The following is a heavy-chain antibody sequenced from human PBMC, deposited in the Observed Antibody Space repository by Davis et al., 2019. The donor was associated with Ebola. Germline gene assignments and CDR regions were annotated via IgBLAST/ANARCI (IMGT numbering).Heavy chain of an antibody. CDR3: ARDAAGYCDTHSCNTDNYYYGMDV. Sequence: GESLKISCAGSGSTFSSHSMNWVRQAPGKGLEWVASISSTTYYIYYAVSVKGRFTISRDNAKNSLYLQMNGLRAEDTAVYYWARDAAGYCDTHSCNTDNYYYGMDVWGQGTTVTVSS. J-gene: IGHJ6*02. V-gene: IGHV3-21*01. CDR1: GSTFSSHS. D-gene: IGHD2-15*01. CDR2: ISSTTYYI.